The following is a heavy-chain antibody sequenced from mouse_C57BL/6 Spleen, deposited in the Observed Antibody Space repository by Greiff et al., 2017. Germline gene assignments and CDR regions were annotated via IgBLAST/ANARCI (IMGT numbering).Heavy chain of an antibody. J-gene: IGHJ4*01. CDR2: IRNKANGYTT. CDR3: ARYPLESAMDY. Sequence: EVMLVESGGGLVQPGGSLSLSCAASGFTFTDYYMSWVRQPPGTALAWLGFIRNKANGYTTEYSASVKGRFTISRDNSQSILYLQMNALRAEDSATYYCARYPLESAMDYWGQGTSVTVSS. CDR1: GFTFTDYY. V-gene: IGHV7-3*01.